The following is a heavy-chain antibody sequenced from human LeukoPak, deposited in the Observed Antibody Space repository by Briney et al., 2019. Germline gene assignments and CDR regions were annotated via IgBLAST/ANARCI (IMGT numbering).Heavy chain of an antibody. V-gene: IGHV4-4*02. D-gene: IGHD6-19*01. J-gene: IGHJ3*02. CDR1: GGSISSGDW. Sequence: SGTLSLTCAVSGGSISSGDWWSWVRQPPGKGLEWIADIYHSGTTNYNPSLKSRVTISMDKSKNQFSLNLNSVTAADTAVYYCARESPPWSSGLHDAFDIWGQGTMVTVSS. CDR2: IYHSGTT. CDR3: ARESPPWSSGLHDAFDI.